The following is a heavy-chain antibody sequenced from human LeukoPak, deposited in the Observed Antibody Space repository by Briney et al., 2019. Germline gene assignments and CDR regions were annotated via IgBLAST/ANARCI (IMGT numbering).Heavy chain of an antibody. J-gene: IGHJ4*02. CDR3: ARDRHYYGSGSYLDY. CDR1: GFTFSSYW. CDR2: INSDGSST. D-gene: IGHD3-10*01. Sequence: GGSLRLSCAASGFTFSSYWMHWVRQAPGKGLVWVSRINSDGSSTSYADSVKGRFTISRDNAKNTLYLRMNSLRAEDTAVYYCARDRHYYGSGSYLDYWGQGTLVTVSS. V-gene: IGHV3-74*01.